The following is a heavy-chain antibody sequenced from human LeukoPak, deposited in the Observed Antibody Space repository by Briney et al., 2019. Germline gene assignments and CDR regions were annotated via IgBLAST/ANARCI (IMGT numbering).Heavy chain of an antibody. D-gene: IGHD6-13*01. J-gene: IGHJ4*02. V-gene: IGHV3-48*02. CDR3: ARANGYSSSWYAPRVDY. CDR1: GFTFSSYS. Sequence: GRSLRLSCAASGFTFSSYSMNWVRQAPGKGLEWVSYISSSSSTIYYADSVKGRFTISRDNAKNSLYLQMNSLRDEDTAVYYCARANGYSSSWYAPRVDYWGQGTLVTVSS. CDR2: ISSSSSTI.